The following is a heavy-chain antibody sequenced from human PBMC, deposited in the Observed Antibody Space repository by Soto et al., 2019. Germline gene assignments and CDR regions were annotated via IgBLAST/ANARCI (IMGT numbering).Heavy chain of an antibody. J-gene: IGHJ6*02. V-gene: IGHV3-23*01. Sequence: GGSLRLSCAASGFTFSSYAMSWVRQAPGKGLEWVSAISGSGGSTYYADSVKGRFTISRDNSKNTLYLQMNSLRAEDTAVYYCAKERVEGGEPQYYYGMDVWGQGTTVTVSS. CDR2: ISGSGGST. D-gene: IGHD3-16*01. CDR1: GFTFSSYA. CDR3: AKERVEGGEPQYYYGMDV.